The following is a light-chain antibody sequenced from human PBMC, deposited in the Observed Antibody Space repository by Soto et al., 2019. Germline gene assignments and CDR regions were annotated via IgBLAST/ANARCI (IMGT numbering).Light chain of an antibody. CDR2: KVS. V-gene: IGKV1-5*03. CDR3: HLYNSYPLM. J-gene: IGKJ2*01. Sequence: DIQMTQSPSTLSASVGDRVTITCRASQSISNWLAWCQQKPEEAPKPLIYKVSSLESGVPSWFSIRGSETDYTFIFIGVHTDDFATYYDHLYNSYPLMFGLGNKLNIK. CDR1: QSISNW.